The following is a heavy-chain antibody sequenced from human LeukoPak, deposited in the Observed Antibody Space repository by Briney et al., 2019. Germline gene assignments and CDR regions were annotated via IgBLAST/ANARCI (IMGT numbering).Heavy chain of an antibody. Sequence: SETLSLTCTVSGGSISSFYWSWIRQPPGKGLEWIGYMYCSGSTNYNPSLKSRVTISVDTSKNQFSLKLSSVTAADTAVYYCARGVPIDYWGQGILVTVSS. CDR3: ARGVPIDY. D-gene: IGHD2-2*01. V-gene: IGHV4-59*01. CDR2: MYCSGST. CDR1: GGSISSFY. J-gene: IGHJ4*02.